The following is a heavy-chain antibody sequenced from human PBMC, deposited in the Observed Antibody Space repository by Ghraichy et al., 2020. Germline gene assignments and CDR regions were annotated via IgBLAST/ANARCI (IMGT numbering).Heavy chain of an antibody. D-gene: IGHD6-13*01. CDR3: ANWYSSNCLQY. CDR1: GFIFSSYA. Sequence: GESLNISCAASGFIFSSYAMSWVRQAPGKGLEWVSGISDSAYTTYYADSVKGRFTISRDNSKNTLYLQMSSLRAEDTAVYYCANWYSSNCLQYWGQGTLVTVS. CDR2: ISDSAYTT. V-gene: IGHV3-23*01. J-gene: IGHJ4*02.